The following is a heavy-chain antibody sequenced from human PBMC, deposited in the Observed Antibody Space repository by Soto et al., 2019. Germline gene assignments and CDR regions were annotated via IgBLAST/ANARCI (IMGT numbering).Heavy chain of an antibody. CDR1: GGSVSSTSYY. Sequence: SLTCTVSGGSVSSTSYYWTWIRQPPGKGLEWIGYIHYSGSTNYNPSLQSRVTISVDTSKNHFSLELTSVTAADTAVYYCARAREHLYLDYWGQGALVTVST. D-gene: IGHD1-26*01. CDR2: IHYSGST. V-gene: IGHV4-61*01. CDR3: ARAREHLYLDY. J-gene: IGHJ4*02.